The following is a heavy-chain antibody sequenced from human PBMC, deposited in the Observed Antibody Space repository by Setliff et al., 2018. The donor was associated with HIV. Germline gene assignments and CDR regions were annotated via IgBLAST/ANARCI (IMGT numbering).Heavy chain of an antibody. CDR3: AKGLDYVDSSGYSYFRL. Sequence: PGGSLRLSCAASGFTFSGFAMNWVRHAPGKGLEWVSAVSGSGTATEYADSVKGRFTISRDNSKNALYLEMNNLTAEDTAIYYCAKGLDYVDSSGYSYFRLWGQGTQVTVSS. CDR2: VSGSGTAT. J-gene: IGHJ4*02. D-gene: IGHD3-22*01. V-gene: IGHV3-23*01. CDR1: GFTFSGFA.